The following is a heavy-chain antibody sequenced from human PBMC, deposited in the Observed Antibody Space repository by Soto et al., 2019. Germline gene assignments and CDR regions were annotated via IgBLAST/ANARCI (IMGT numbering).Heavy chain of an antibody. D-gene: IGHD6-19*01. Sequence: SETLSLTCTVSGGSISSYYWSWIRQPPGKGLEWIGYIYYSGSTNYNPSLKSRVTISVDTSKNQFSLKLSSVTAADTAVYYCARALYSSGWTDFDYWGQGTLVTVSS. CDR3: ARALYSSGWTDFDY. V-gene: IGHV4-59*08. CDR1: GGSISSYY. J-gene: IGHJ4*02. CDR2: IYYSGST.